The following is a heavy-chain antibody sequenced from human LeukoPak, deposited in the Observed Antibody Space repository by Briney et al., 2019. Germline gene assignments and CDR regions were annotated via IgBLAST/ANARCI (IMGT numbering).Heavy chain of an antibody. CDR3: TTAAFH. CDR1: GFTFRHAW. Sequence: GGSLRLSCAASGFTFRHAWMSWVRQAPGGGLEWVGHIRSETDGGTTDYAAPVKGRFTISRDDSKNTLYLQMNSLKTEDTAVYYCTTAAFHWGQGTLVTVSS. D-gene: IGHD6-25*01. CDR2: IRSETDGGTT. V-gene: IGHV3-15*01. J-gene: IGHJ1*01.